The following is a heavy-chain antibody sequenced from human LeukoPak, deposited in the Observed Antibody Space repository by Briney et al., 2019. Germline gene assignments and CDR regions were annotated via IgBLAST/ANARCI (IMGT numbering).Heavy chain of an antibody. V-gene: IGHV4-59*01. CDR2: IYYSGST. D-gene: IGHD1-26*01. J-gene: IGHJ2*01. Sequence: SETLSLTCTVSGGSISSFYWSWIRQPPGKGLEWIGHIYYSGSTKYNPSFQSRLTVPVDTSKNQISLNLSSVTAADTAVYFCARYASFPRHLDLWGRGTLVTVSS. CDR1: GGSISSFY. CDR3: ARYASFPRHLDL.